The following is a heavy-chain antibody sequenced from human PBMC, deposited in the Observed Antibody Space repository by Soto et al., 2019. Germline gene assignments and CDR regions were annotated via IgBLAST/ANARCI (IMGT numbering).Heavy chain of an antibody. D-gene: IGHD3-22*01. CDR1: GGSITSSSYY. J-gene: IGHJ4*02. CDR3: MLGSGWKDFDY. Sequence: PSETLSLTCTVSGGSITSSSYYWGWIRQPPGKGLEWIGSIYYSGSTYYSPSLKSRVTISVDTSKNQFSLKLSSVTAADTAVYYCMLGSGWKDFDYWGQGTLVTVSS. V-gene: IGHV4-39*01. CDR2: IYYSGST.